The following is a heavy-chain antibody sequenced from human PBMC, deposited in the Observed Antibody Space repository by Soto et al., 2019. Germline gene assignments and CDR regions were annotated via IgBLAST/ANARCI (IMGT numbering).Heavy chain of an antibody. CDR1: GYTFTSYG. CDR2: ISAYNGNT. D-gene: IGHD3-22*01. J-gene: IGHJ4*02. V-gene: IGHV1-18*01. CDR3: AGDLRAQIVDS. Sequence: QVQLVQSGAEVKKPGASVKVSCKASGYTFTSYGISWVRQAPGQGLEWMGWISAYNGNTKYAQKLQGRVIMTTVTTTRTAYMELRSLRSEVTAVYYSAGDLRAQIVDSWGQGTLVTVSS.